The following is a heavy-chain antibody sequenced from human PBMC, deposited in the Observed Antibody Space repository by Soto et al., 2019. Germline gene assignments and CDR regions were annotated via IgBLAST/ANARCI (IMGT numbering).Heavy chain of an antibody. CDR2: IIPIFGTA. D-gene: IGHD2-2*01. Sequence: SSVKLSCKASGGTFSSYAISWVRQAPGQGLEWMGGIIPIFGTANYAQKFQGRVTITADESTSTAYMELSSLRSEDTAVYYCARARYCSSTSCSGLSSSGGAMDVRGPGTTVTVSS. CDR1: GGTFSSYA. V-gene: IGHV1-69*13. J-gene: IGHJ6*02. CDR3: ARARYCSSTSCSGLSSSGGAMDV.